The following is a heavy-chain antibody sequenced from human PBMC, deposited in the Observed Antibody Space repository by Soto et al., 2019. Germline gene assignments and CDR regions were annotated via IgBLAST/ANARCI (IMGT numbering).Heavy chain of an antibody. V-gene: IGHV3-64D*06. Sequence: GSLRLSCSASGFTFSSYAMHWVRQAPGKGLEYVSAISSNGGSTYYADSVKGRFTISRDNSKNTLYLQMSSLRAEDTAVHYCVKDRHYYDSSGYSRFDYWGQGTLVTVSS. D-gene: IGHD3-22*01. CDR3: VKDRHYYDSSGYSRFDY. CDR2: ISSNGGST. J-gene: IGHJ4*02. CDR1: GFTFSSYA.